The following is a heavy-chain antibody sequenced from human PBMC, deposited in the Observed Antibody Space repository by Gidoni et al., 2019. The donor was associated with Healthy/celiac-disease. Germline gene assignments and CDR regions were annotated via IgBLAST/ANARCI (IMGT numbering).Heavy chain of an antibody. D-gene: IGHD4-17*01. Sequence: EAQLLESGGGLVQPGGSLRLPCAASGLPFSYYAMTWVRQAPGGGLEWVSSILSSSGSTYYADSVKGRFTISRDNSKNTIYLQMDGLRAEDTALYYCAKDYGDQPSRDFSDVWGQGTMVTVSS. V-gene: IGHV3-23*01. J-gene: IGHJ3*01. CDR3: AKDYGDQPSRDFSDV. CDR2: ILSSSGST. CDR1: GLPFSYYA.